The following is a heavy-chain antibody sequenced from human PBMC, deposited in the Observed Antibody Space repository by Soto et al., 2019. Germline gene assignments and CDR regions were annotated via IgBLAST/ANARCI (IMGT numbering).Heavy chain of an antibody. CDR2: IYYSGST. J-gene: IGHJ5*02. CDR3: ARSPPVIGANWFDP. Sequence: SETLSLTCAVSGGSISSGGYYWSWIRQHPGKGLEWIGYIYYSGSTYYNPSLKSRVTISVDTSKNQFSLQLNSVTPEDTAVYYCARSPPVIGANWFDPWGQGTLVTVSS. CDR1: GGSISSGGYY. V-gene: IGHV4-31*11. D-gene: IGHD1-26*01.